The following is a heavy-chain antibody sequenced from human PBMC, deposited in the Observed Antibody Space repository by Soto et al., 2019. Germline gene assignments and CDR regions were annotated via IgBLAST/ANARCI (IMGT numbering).Heavy chain of an antibody. CDR2: ISSSSSYT. V-gene: IGHV3-11*05. CDR1: GFTFSDYY. D-gene: IGHD2-21*02. J-gene: IGHJ4*02. CDR3: ARGRVVATAYCGGDCGIPGY. Sequence: QVQLVESGGGLVKPGGSLRLSCAASGFTFSDYYMSWIRQAPGKGLEWVSYISSSSSYTNYADSVKGRFTISRDNAKNSLYLLMNSLRAEDTAVYYWARGRVVATAYCGGDCGIPGYWGQGTLVPVSS.